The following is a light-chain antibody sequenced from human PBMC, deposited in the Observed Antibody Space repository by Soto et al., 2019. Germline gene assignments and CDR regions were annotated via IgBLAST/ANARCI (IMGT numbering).Light chain of an antibody. Sequence: DIQMTQSPSTLSASVGGRVTITCRASQSVGTWVAWYQQKPGKAPKLLIYGASNLESGVPSRFSGSGSGTEFTLTINTLQPDDFETYFCQISNRNTWSFGPGTKV. V-gene: IGKV1-5*01. CDR1: QSVGTW. CDR2: GAS. J-gene: IGKJ1*01. CDR3: QISNRNTWS.